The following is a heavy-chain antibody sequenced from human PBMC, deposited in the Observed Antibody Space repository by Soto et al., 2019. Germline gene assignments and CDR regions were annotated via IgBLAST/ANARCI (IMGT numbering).Heavy chain of an antibody. CDR3: ARHRRPGSGGWNGVDS. J-gene: IGHJ4*02. CDR2: IYYSGGT. Sequence: QVQLQESGPGLVKPSETLSLTCTVSGGSINNYYWSWIRQPPGKGLEWIGYIYYSGGTNYNPSLRGGSTISEDTSKNRFSRNLTSVTAADTAIFYWARHRRPGSGGWNGVDSWGQGTLVTVSS. CDR1: GGSINNYY. D-gene: IGHD1-1*01. V-gene: IGHV4-59*08.